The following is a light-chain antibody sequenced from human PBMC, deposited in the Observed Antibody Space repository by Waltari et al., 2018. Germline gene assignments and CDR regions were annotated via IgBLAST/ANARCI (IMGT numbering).Light chain of an antibody. CDR1: SSDVGGYKY. CDR2: DVN. Sequence: QSALTQPASVSGSPGQSITISCTGTSSDVGGYKYVSWYQQHPGKAPKLIIYDVNNRPSGVSNRFSGSKSANTASLTISGLQADDEADYYCNSFTLGTALLVFGGGTKLTVL. V-gene: IGLV2-14*03. J-gene: IGLJ2*01. CDR3: NSFTLGTALLV.